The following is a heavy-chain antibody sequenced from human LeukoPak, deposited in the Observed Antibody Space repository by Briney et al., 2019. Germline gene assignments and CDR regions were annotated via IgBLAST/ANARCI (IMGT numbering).Heavy chain of an antibody. CDR3: ARVAWFGDSIRYYSDY. D-gene: IGHD3-10*01. J-gene: IGHJ4*02. V-gene: IGHV3-48*03. Sequence: GGAVRLSFESWVCTYRPYEMNGVGQTRARGLEGVSCIGWSCWTIYYADSLRGRFTIPRHNGKNALYVAMNSQRAEATALYHCARVAWFGDSIRYYSDYWGQGTLVTVSS. CDR1: VCTYRPYE. CDR2: IGWSCWTI.